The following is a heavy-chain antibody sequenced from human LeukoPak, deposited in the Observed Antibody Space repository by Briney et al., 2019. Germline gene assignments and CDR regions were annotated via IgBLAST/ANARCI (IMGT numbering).Heavy chain of an antibody. CDR2: INHSGST. V-gene: IGHV4-34*01. J-gene: IGHJ4*02. CDR1: GGSFSGYY. CDR3: ARHHEFRDSSGDYLGPGELDY. Sequence: SETLSLTCAVYGGSFSGYYWSWIRQPPGKGLEWIGEINHSGSTNYNPSLKSRVTISVDTSKNQFSLKLSSVTAADTAVYYCARHHEFRDSSGDYLGPGELDYWGQGTLVTVSS. D-gene: IGHD3-22*01.